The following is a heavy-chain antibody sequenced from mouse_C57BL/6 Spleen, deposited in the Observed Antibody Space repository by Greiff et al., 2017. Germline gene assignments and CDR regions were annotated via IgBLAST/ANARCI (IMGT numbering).Heavy chain of an antibody. D-gene: IGHD1-1*01. J-gene: IGHJ2*01. Sequence: EVKLMESGGGLVKPGGSLKLSCAASGFTFSSYTMSWVRQTPEKRLEWVATISGGGGNTYYPDSVKGRFTISRDNAKNTLYLQMSSLRSEDTALYYCARIRYYGSSYGFDYWGQGTTLTVSS. CDR2: ISGGGGNT. V-gene: IGHV5-9*01. CDR1: GFTFSSYT. CDR3: ARIRYYGSSYGFDY.